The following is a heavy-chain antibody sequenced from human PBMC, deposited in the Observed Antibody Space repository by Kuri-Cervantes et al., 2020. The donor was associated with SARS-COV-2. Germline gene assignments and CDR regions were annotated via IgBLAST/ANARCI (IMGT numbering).Heavy chain of an antibody. V-gene: IGHV4-61*01. J-gene: IGHJ3*02. D-gene: IGHD5-24*01. CDR1: GGSVSSGSYY. CDR2: IYYSGST. Sequence: ESLKISCTVSGGSVSSGSYYWSWIRQPPGKGLEWIGYIYYSGSTNYNPSLKSRVTISVDTSKNQLSLKLSSVTAADTAVYYCARDLGSGRWLQSPNAFDIWGQGTMVTVSS. CDR3: ARDLGSGRWLQSPNAFDI.